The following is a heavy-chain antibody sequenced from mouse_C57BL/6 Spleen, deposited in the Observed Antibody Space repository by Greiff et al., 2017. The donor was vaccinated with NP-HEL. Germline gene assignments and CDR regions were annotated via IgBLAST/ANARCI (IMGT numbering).Heavy chain of an antibody. CDR3: ARDLRDVSKFAY. CDR1: GYSITSGYD. D-gene: IGHD1-1*01. CDR2: ISYSGST. Sequence: EVKLQESGPGMVKPSQSLSLTCTVTGYSITSGYDWHWIRHFPGNKLEWMGYISYSGSTNYNPSLKSRISITHDTSKNHFFLKLNSVTTEDTATYYGARDLRDVSKFAYWGQGTLVTVSA. J-gene: IGHJ3*01. V-gene: IGHV3-1*01.